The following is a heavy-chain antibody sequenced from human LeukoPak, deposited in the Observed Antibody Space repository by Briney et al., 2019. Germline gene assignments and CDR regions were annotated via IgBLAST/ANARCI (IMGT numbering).Heavy chain of an antibody. D-gene: IGHD6-13*01. Sequence: PSETLSLTCTVSGGSISSYYWSWIRQPPGKGLEWIGYIYYSGSTNYNPSLKSRVTISVDTSKNQFSLKLSSVTAADTAVYYCARGHSSSWYGIDYGAREPWSPSPQ. J-gene: IGHJ4*02. CDR1: GGSISSYY. V-gene: IGHV4-59*01. CDR2: IYYSGST. CDR3: ARGHSSSWYGIDY.